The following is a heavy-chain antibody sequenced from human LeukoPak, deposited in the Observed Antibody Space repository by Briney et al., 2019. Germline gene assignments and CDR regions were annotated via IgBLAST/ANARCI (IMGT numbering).Heavy chain of an antibody. Sequence: GGSLRLSCAASGFTFSSYSMNWVRQAPGKGLEWVSTISSSGSSTYYADSVKGRFTISRDNSKNTLYLQMNSLRAEDTAVYYCARDRLEQQLVQAPSDYWGQGTLVTVSS. V-gene: IGHV3-23*01. D-gene: IGHD6-13*01. CDR2: ISSSGSST. CDR3: ARDRLEQQLVQAPSDY. J-gene: IGHJ4*02. CDR1: GFTFSSYS.